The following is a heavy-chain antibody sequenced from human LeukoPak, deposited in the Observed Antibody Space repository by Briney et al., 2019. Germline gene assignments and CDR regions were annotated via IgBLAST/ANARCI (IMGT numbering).Heavy chain of an antibody. CDR3: AREVRFLEWLFLDY. Sequence: SETLSLTCAVYGGSFSGYYWSWIRQPPGKGLEWIGEINHSGSTNYNPSLKSRVTISVDTSKNQFSLKLSSVTAADTAVYYCAREVRFLEWLFLDYWGQGTLVTVSS. D-gene: IGHD3-3*01. V-gene: IGHV4-34*01. J-gene: IGHJ4*02. CDR2: INHSGST. CDR1: GGSFSGYY.